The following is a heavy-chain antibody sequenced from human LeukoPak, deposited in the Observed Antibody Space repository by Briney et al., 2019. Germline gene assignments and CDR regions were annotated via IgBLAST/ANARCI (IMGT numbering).Heavy chain of an antibody. CDR3: ARDRIFGVVIGFDP. Sequence: ASVKVSCKASGGTFSSYAISWVRQVPGQGLEWMGRIIPILGIANYAQKFQGRVTITADKSTSTAYMELSSLRSEDTAVYYCARDRIFGVVIGFDPWAREPWSPSPQ. V-gene: IGHV1-69*04. J-gene: IGHJ5*02. D-gene: IGHD3-3*01. CDR1: GGTFSSYA. CDR2: IIPILGIA.